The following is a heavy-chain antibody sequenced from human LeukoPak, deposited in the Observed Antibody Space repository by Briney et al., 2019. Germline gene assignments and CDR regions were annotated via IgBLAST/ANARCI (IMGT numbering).Heavy chain of an antibody. CDR1: GGSISSSSYY. CDR2: IYHSGST. CDR3: ARDLNAPYFYYDSSDYSGFDP. Sequence: PSETLSLTCTVSGGSISSSSYYWGWIRQPPGKGLEWIGSIYHSGSTYYNPSLKSRVTISVDASKNQFSLKLSSVTAADTAVYYCARDLNAPYFYYDSSDYSGFDPWGQGTLVTVSS. D-gene: IGHD3-22*01. V-gene: IGHV4-39*07. J-gene: IGHJ5*02.